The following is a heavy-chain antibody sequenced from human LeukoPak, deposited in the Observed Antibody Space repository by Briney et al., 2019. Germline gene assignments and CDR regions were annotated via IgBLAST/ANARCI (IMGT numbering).Heavy chain of an antibody. CDR1: GGSISSSSYY. CDR3: ARQEYYYDSSGYSYAFDI. Sequence: SETLSLTCTVSGGSISSSSYYWGWIRQPPGKGLEWIGSIYYSGSTYYNPSLKSRVTISVDTSKNQFPLKLSSVTAADTAVYYCARQEYYYDSSGYSYAFDIWGQGTMVTVSS. CDR2: IYYSGST. J-gene: IGHJ3*02. D-gene: IGHD3-22*01. V-gene: IGHV4-39*01.